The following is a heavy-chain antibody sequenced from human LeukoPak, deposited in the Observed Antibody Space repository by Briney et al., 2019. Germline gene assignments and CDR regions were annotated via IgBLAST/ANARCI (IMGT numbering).Heavy chain of an antibody. D-gene: IGHD3-22*01. CDR2: INSDGSST. CDR1: GFTFSSYW. Sequence: GGSLRLSCAASGFTFSSYWMHWVRQAPGKGLVWVSRINSDGSSTSYADSVKGRFTISRDNVKNTLYLQMNSLRAEDTAVYYCARDRPTYYYDSSGSWGQGTLVTVSS. J-gene: IGHJ5*02. CDR3: ARDRPTYYYDSSGS. V-gene: IGHV3-74*01.